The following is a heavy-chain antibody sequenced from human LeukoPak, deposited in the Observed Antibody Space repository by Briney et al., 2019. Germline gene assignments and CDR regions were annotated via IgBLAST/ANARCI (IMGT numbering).Heavy chain of an antibody. CDR2: INHSGST. Sequence: SETLSLTCAVYGGSFSGYYWSWIRQPPGKGLEWIGEINHSGSTNYNPSLKSRVTISVDTSKNQFSLKLSSVTAADTAVYYCARYPLYGDYPPAFYGMDVWGQGTTVTVSS. V-gene: IGHV4-34*01. J-gene: IGHJ6*02. D-gene: IGHD4-17*01. CDR3: ARYPLYGDYPPAFYGMDV. CDR1: GGSFSGYY.